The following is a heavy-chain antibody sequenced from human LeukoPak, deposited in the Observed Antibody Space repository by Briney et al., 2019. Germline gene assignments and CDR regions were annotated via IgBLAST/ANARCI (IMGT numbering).Heavy chain of an antibody. CDR1: RFTFSSYS. J-gene: IGHJ4*02. CDR3: ARKWIQLGWADY. V-gene: IGHV3-21*01. D-gene: IGHD5-18*01. Sequence: GGSLRLSCAASRFTFSSYSMNWVRQAPGKGLEWVSSISSSSSYIYYADSVKGRLTISRDNAKNSLYLQMNSLRAEDTAVYYCARKWIQLGWADYWGQGTLVTVSS. CDR2: ISSSSSYI.